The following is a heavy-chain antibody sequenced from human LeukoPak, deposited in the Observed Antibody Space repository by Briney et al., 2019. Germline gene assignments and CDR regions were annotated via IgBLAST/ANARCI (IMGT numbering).Heavy chain of an antibody. J-gene: IGHJ6*03. D-gene: IGHD3-3*01. V-gene: IGHV1-2*02. CDR1: GYTFSGYY. Sequence: ASVKVSCKASGYTFSGYYMHWVRQAPGQGLEWMGWINPNSGGTTYAQKFQGRVTMTRDASISTAYMELSRLRSDDTAVYYCARVGTDFWSGYYYYYYYYYMDVWGKGTTVTVSS. CDR2: INPNSGGT. CDR3: ARVGTDFWSGYYYYYYYYYMDV.